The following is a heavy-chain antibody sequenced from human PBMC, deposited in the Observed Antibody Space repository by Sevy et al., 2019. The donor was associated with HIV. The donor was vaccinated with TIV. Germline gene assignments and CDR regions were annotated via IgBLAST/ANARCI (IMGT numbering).Heavy chain of an antibody. D-gene: IGHD2-21*02. CDR2: ISYDGSNK. Sequence: GGSLRLSCAASGFTFSSYAMHWVRQAPGKGLEWVAVISYDGSNKYYADSVKGRFTISRDNSKNTLYLQMNSLRAEDTAVYYCARVPGVMVTASHFDYWGHGTLVTVSS. CDR1: GFTFSSYA. J-gene: IGHJ4*01. CDR3: ARVPGVMVTASHFDY. V-gene: IGHV3-30-3*01.